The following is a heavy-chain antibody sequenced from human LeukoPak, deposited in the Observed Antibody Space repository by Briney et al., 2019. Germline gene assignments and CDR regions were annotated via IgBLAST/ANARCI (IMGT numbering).Heavy chain of an antibody. CDR3: AKDRGGNYLFYLDY. V-gene: IGHV3-33*06. CDR1: GFNFSSYG. CDR2: IWNDGSNK. D-gene: IGHD1-26*01. Sequence: GGSLRLSCAASGFNFSSYGMHWVRQAPGKGLEWVAVIWNDGSNKYYADSVKGRFTISRDNSKNTLYLQMNSLRAEDTAVYYCAKDRGGNYLFYLDYWGQGTLVTVSS. J-gene: IGHJ4*02.